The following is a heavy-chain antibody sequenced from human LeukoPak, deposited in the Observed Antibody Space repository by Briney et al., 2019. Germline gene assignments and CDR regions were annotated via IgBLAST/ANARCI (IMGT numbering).Heavy chain of an antibody. CDR2: ISSSSSYI. CDR1: GFTFSSYS. Sequence: GGSLRLSCAASGFTFSSYSMNWVRQAPGKGLEWDSSISSSSSYIYYADSVKGRFTISRDNAKNSLYLQMNSLRAEDTAVYYCARDTGAARDYFDYWGQGTLVTVSS. D-gene: IGHD6-6*01. J-gene: IGHJ4*02. CDR3: ARDTGAARDYFDY. V-gene: IGHV3-21*01.